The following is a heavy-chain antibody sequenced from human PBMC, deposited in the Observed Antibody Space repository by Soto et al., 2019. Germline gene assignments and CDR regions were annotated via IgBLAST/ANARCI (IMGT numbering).Heavy chain of an antibody. D-gene: IGHD1-20*01. Sequence: PSETRSLTCSVSGGSVGVSYYYWAWLRQSPGKGPEWIGSFFYTGFTSYNPSLESRVSVSVDTSKNQFSLKVSGVSAADTAVYYCATSQKGYNWNYFDHGGQGALVTVSS. J-gene: IGHJ4*02. V-gene: IGHV4-39*01. CDR2: FFYTGFT. CDR3: ATSQKGYNWNYFDH. CDR1: GGSVGVSYYY.